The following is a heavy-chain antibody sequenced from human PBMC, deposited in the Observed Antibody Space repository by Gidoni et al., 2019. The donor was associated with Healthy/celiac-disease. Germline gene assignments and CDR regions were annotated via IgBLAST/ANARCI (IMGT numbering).Heavy chain of an antibody. CDR1: GFTFSGYA. CDR2: ISGSGGST. Sequence: EVQLLGSGGGLVQPGGSLRLSCAASGFTFSGYAMSWVRQAPGKGLEWVSAISGSGGSTYYADSVTGRFTISRDNSKNTLYLQMNSLRAEDTAVYYCAKGVGAPGSYFDYWGQGTLVTVSS. J-gene: IGHJ4*02. V-gene: IGHV3-23*01. D-gene: IGHD1-26*01. CDR3: AKGVGAPGSYFDY.